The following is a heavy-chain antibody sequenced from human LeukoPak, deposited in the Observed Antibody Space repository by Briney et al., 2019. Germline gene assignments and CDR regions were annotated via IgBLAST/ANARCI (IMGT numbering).Heavy chain of an antibody. D-gene: IGHD6-13*01. J-gene: IGHJ4*02. Sequence: SETLSLTCAVYGGSFSGYYWSWIGQPPGKGLEWIGEINNSGSTNYNPSLKSRGTISVDTSKNQFSLKLSSVTAADTAVYYCARLGEGSSWYFDYWGQGTLVTVSS. CDR1: GGSFSGYY. CDR3: ARLGEGSSWYFDY. V-gene: IGHV4-34*01. CDR2: INNSGST.